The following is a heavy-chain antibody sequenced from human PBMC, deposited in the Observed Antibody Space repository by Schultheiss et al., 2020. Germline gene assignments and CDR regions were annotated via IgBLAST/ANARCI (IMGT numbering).Heavy chain of an antibody. CDR1: GGSVSSGSYY. CDR3: ARDRFYGSGPLDV. J-gene: IGHJ6*02. CDR2: IYYSGST. D-gene: IGHD3-10*01. Sequence: SETLSLTCTVSGGSVSSGSYYWSWIRQPPGKGLEWIGYIYYSGSTYYNPSLKSRVTISVDTSKNQFSLKLSSVTAADTAVYYCARDRFYGSGPLDVWGQGTTVTVSS. V-gene: IGHV4-61*01.